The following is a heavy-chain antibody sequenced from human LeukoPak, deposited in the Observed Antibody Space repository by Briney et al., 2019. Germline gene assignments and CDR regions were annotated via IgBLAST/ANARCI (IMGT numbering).Heavy chain of an antibody. CDR2: ISAYNGNT. V-gene: IGHV1-18*01. J-gene: IGHJ4*02. Sequence: ASVKVSCKASGYTFTSYGINWVRQAPGQGLEWMGWISAYNGNTNYAQKLQGRVTMTTDTSTSTAYMELRSLRSDDTAVYYCARDQGDYYDSSGYYYDLDYWGQGTLVTVSS. CDR3: ARDQGDYYDSSGYYYDLDY. D-gene: IGHD3-22*01. CDR1: GYTFTSYG.